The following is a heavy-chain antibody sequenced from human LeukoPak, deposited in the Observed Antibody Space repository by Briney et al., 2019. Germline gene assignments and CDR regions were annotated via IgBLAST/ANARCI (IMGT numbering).Heavy chain of an antibody. CDR2: ITRDGSST. CDR1: AFTFSSSW. Sequence: GRSLRLSCAPSAFTFSSSWMHWVRQAPGKGLVWVSRITRDGSSTTYADSVKGRFTTSRDNAKNTLYLQMDSLRDDDTAVYYCARDPGYESWSPFWGGMDVWGNGTTVIVSS. V-gene: IGHV3-74*01. J-gene: IGHJ6*04. D-gene: IGHD3-16*01. CDR3: ARDPGYESWSPFWGGMDV.